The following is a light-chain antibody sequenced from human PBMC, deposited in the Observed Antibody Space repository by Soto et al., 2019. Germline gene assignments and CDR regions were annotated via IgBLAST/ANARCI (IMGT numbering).Light chain of an antibody. J-gene: IGKJ5*01. V-gene: IGKV2-30*01. CDR3: MQGTHWPPIT. CDR1: QSLVYSDGNTY. Sequence: DVVLTQSPLSLPVTLGQPASISCRSSQSLVYSDGNTYLNWFQQRPGQSPRRLISKVSNRDSGVQERFSGSGSGTDFTLKISRVEAEDVGVYYCMQGTHWPPITFGQGTRLEIK. CDR2: KVS.